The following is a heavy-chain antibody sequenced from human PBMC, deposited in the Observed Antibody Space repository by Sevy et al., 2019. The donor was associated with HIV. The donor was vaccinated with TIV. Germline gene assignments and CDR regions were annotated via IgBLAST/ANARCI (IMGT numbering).Heavy chain of an antibody. V-gene: IGHV3-23*01. CDR1: GFTFSGHA. CDR3: AKGLISVAGRDDY. CDR2: ISGSGGSP. Sequence: GGSLRLSCAVSGFTFSGHAMTWVRQAPGKGLEWVSSISGSGGSPHYADSVKGRFTISRDNSKNTLLLQMNTLRAEDTATYYCAKGLISVAGRDDYWGPGSLVTVSS. J-gene: IGHJ4*02. D-gene: IGHD6-19*01.